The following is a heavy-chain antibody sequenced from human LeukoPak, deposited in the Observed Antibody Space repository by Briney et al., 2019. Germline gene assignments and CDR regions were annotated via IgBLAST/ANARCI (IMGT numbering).Heavy chain of an antibody. CDR2: ISYDGSNK. J-gene: IGHJ6*03. CDR1: TFTFSSYA. Sequence: GGSLRLSCATSTFTFSSYAVHWVRQAPGKGLEWVAVISYDGSNKYYADSVKGRFTISRDNSKNALYLQMNSLRAEDTAVYYCARRGQDCSTTTCIYYYYYMDVWGKGTTVTVSS. CDR3: ARRGQDCSTTTCIYYYYYMDV. D-gene: IGHD2-2*01. V-gene: IGHV3-30-3*01.